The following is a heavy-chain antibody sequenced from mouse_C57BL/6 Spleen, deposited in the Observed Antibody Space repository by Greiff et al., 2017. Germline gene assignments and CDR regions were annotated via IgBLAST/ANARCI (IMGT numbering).Heavy chain of an antibody. CDR1: GFTFSSYA. D-gene: IGHD4-1*01. J-gene: IGHJ2*01. CDR3: ARPANWSFDY. Sequence: EVKLVESGGGLVKPGGSLKLSCAASGFTFSSYAMSWVRQTPEKRLEWVATISDGGSYTYYPDNVKGRFTISRDNAKNNLYLQMSHLQSEDTTMYYCARPANWSFDYWGQGTTLTVSS. V-gene: IGHV5-4*03. CDR2: ISDGGSYT.